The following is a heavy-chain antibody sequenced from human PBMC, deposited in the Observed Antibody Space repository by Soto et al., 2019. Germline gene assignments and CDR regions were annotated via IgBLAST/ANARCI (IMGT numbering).Heavy chain of an antibody. D-gene: IGHD6-13*01. Sequence: QVQLVQSGAEVKKPGASVKVSCKASGYTFTSYYVHWVRQAPGQGLEWMGIINPSGGSTSYAQKFQGRVTMTRDTSTSTVYMELSSLRSEDTAVYYCALIAAAATGGDYWGQGTLVTVSS. V-gene: IGHV1-46*01. J-gene: IGHJ4*02. CDR1: GYTFTSYY. CDR3: ALIAAAATGGDY. CDR2: INPSGGST.